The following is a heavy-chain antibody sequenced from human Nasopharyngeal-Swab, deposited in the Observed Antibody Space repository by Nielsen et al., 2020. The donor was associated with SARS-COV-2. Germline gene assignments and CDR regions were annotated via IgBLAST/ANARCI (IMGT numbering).Heavy chain of an antibody. CDR1: GFIFSNYA. V-gene: IGHV3-30*02. CDR3: AKEECTGISCIRGFDY. CDR2: LRYDESNK. Sequence: LSLTCAASGFIFSNYAMQWVRQAPGKGLEWVAFLRYDESNKRYADSVKGRFTISRDNSKNALYLEMNSLRAEDTAVYYCAKEECTGISCIRGFDYWGQGTLVTVSS. D-gene: IGHD2-2*01. J-gene: IGHJ4*02.